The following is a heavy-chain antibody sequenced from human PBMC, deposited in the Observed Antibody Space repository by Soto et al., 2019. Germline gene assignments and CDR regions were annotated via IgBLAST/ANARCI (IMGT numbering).Heavy chain of an antibody. CDR1: GGSVSSGSYY. Sequence: SETLSLTCAVSGGSVSSGSYYWSWIRQPPGKGLEWIGYIYYSGSTNYNPSLKSRVTISVDTSKNQFSLKLSSVTAADTAVYYCARVTYYDPGWFDPWGQGTLVTVSS. CDR2: IYYSGST. J-gene: IGHJ5*02. V-gene: IGHV4-61*01. CDR3: ARVTYYDPGWFDP. D-gene: IGHD3-22*01.